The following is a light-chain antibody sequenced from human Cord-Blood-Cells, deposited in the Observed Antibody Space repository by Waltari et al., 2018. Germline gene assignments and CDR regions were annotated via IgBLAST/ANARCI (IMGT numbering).Light chain of an antibody. Sequence: QSALTQPPSASGSPGQSVTISCTGTSSDVGSYNYVSWYQQRPCKAPKLIIYEVSKRPLGVSDRFTGSKAGNTASLTVSGLQAEDESDYYCSSYAGSNNFVVFVGGTKLTVL. CDR3: SSYAGSNNFVV. CDR2: EVS. J-gene: IGLJ2*01. CDR1: SSDVGSYNY. V-gene: IGLV2-8*01.